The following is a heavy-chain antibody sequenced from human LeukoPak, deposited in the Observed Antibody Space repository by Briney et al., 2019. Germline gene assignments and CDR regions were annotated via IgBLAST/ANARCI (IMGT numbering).Heavy chain of an antibody. D-gene: IGHD3/OR15-3a*01. CDR2: IHYSGST. CDR1: GGSISSSNYY. Sequence: SETLSLTCTVSGGSISSSNYYWAWIRQPPGKGLEWIGNIHYSGSTYYNASLNSRITMSIDTSKNRFSLELSSVTAADTAVYYCARVDYHGTYYYYMDVWGKGTTVTVSS. J-gene: IGHJ6*03. V-gene: IGHV4-39*01. CDR3: ARVDYHGTYYYYMDV.